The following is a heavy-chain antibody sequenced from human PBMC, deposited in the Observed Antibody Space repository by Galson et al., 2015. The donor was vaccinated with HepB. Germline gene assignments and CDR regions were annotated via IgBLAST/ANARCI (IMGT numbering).Heavy chain of an antibody. CDR2: IRSKAYGGTT. J-gene: IGHJ4*02. Sequence: SLRLSCAASGVTFGDYVMSWVRQAPGKGLEWVGFIRSKAYGGTTEYAASVKGRFTISRDDSKSIAYLQMNSLKTEDTGVYYCTREWIQLSWGQGTLVTVSS. D-gene: IGHD5-18*01. CDR3: TREWIQLS. V-gene: IGHV3-49*04. CDR1: GVTFGDYV.